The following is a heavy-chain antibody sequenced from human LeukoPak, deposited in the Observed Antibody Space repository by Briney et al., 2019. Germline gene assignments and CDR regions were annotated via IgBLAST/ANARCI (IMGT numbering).Heavy chain of an antibody. J-gene: IGHJ4*02. V-gene: IGHV4-59*01. CDR3: ARAAGEAVAGYFDY. Sequence: PSETLSLTCTVSGGSISSYYWSWIRQPPGKGLEWIGYIYYSGSTNYNPSLKSRVTISVDTSKNQFSLKLSSVTAADTAVYYCARAAGEAVAGYFDYWGQGTLVTVSS. CDR2: IYYSGST. CDR1: GGSISSYY. D-gene: IGHD6-19*01.